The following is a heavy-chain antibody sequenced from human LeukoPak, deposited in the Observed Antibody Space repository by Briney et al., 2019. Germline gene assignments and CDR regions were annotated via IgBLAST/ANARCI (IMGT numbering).Heavy chain of an antibody. D-gene: IGHD2-2*02. Sequence: ASVKVSCKASGYTFTSYGISWVRQAPGQGLEWMGWVSAYNGNTNYAQKLQGRVTMTTDTSTSTAYMELRSLRSDDTAVYYCARAGYCSSTSCYTPPIYCYMDVWGKGTTVTVSS. V-gene: IGHV1-18*01. CDR2: VSAYNGNT. J-gene: IGHJ6*03. CDR1: GYTFTSYG. CDR3: ARAGYCSSTSCYTPPIYCYMDV.